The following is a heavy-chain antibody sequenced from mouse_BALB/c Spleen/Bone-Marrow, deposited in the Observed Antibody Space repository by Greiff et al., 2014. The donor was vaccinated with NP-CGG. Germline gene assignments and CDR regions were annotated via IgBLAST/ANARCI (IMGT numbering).Heavy chain of an antibody. CDR2: IDPAIFT. Sequence: VQLQQPGAELVKPGASVKLSCTASGFNIKDTYLHWVKQRPEQGLDWIGRIDPAIFTKYDPKFQGKATITADTSSYTAYLHLSSLTSEDTAVYYCASYRYGWYFDVWGAGTTVTVSS. CDR3: ASYRYGWYFDV. D-gene: IGHD2-14*01. V-gene: IGHV14-3*02. CDR1: GFNIKDTY. J-gene: IGHJ1*01.